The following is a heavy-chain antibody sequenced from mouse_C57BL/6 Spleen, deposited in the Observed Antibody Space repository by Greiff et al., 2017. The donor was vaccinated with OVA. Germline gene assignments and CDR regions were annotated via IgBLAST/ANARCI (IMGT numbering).Heavy chain of an antibody. CDR2: ISSGGDYI. J-gene: IGHJ4*01. Sequence: EVKLMESGEGLVKPGGSLKLSCAASGFTFSSYAMSWVRQTPEKRLEWVAYISSGGDYIYYADTVKGRFTISRDNARNTLYLQMSSLKSEDTAMYYCTRDDYYSYAMDYWGQGTSVTVSS. V-gene: IGHV5-9-1*02. D-gene: IGHD2-3*01. CDR1: GFTFSSYA. CDR3: TRDDYYSYAMDY.